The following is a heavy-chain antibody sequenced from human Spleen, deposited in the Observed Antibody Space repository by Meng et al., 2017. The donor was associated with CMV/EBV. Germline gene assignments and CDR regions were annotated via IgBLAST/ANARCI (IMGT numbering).Heavy chain of an antibody. CDR2: IYYSGST. Sequence: SETLSLTCTVSGGSISSYYWSWIRQPPGKGLEWIGYIYYSGSTNYNPSLKSRVTISVDTSKNQFSLKLSPVTAADTAVYYCARDLLYCSSTSCSSGGGWGYWGQGTLVTVSS. V-gene: IGHV4-59*01. J-gene: IGHJ4*02. CDR1: GGSISSYY. D-gene: IGHD2-2*01. CDR3: ARDLLYCSSTSCSSGGGWGY.